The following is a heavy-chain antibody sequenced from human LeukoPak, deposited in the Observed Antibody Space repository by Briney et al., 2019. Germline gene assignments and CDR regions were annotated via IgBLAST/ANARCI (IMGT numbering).Heavy chain of an antibody. Sequence: GGSLRLSCAASGFTFSGSAMHWVGQASGKGLEWVGRIRSKANSYATAYAASVKGRFTISRDDSKNTAYLQMNSLKTEDTAVYYCAREVRRVVASDYWGQGTLVTVPS. D-gene: IGHD2-15*01. V-gene: IGHV3-73*01. CDR2: IRSKANSYAT. CDR3: AREVRRVVASDY. J-gene: IGHJ4*02. CDR1: GFTFSGSA.